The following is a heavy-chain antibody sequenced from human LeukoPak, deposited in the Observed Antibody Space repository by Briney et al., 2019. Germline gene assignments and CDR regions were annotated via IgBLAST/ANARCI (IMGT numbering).Heavy chain of an antibody. Sequence: SETLSLTCTVSGGSISSSSYYWDWIRQPPGKGLEWIGSIYYSGSTYYNPSLKSRVTISVDTSKNQFSLKLSSVTAADTAVYYCARVYYYDSSGYYYAYMDVWGKGTTVTVSS. CDR1: GGSISSSSYY. V-gene: IGHV4-39*07. CDR3: ARVYYYDSSGYYYAYMDV. CDR2: IYYSGST. D-gene: IGHD3-22*01. J-gene: IGHJ6*03.